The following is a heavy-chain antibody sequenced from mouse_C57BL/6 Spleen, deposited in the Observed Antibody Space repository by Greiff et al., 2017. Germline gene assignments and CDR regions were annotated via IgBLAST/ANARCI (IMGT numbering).Heavy chain of an antibody. CDR3: ARHGDGYYEGYFDY. CDR1: GFTFSSYT. Sequence: EVMLVESGGGLVKPGGSLKLSCAASGFTFSSYTMSWVRQTPEKRLEWVATISGGGGNTYYPDSVKGRFTISRDNAKNTLYLQMSSLRSEDTALYYCARHGDGYYEGYFDYWGLGTTLTVSS. J-gene: IGHJ2*01. D-gene: IGHD2-3*01. CDR2: ISGGGGNT. V-gene: IGHV5-9*01.